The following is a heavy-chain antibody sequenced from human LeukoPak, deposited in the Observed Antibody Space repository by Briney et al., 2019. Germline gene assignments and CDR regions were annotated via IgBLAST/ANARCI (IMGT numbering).Heavy chain of an antibody. CDR3: ASLRLSSGWYSSDY. D-gene: IGHD6-19*01. CDR1: GYSISSGYY. J-gene: IGHJ4*02. V-gene: IGHV4-38-2*02. CDR2: IYYSGST. Sequence: KPSETLSLTCTVSGYSISSGYYWGWIRQPPGKGLEWIGSIYYSGSTYYNPSLKSRVTISVDTSKNQFSLKLSSVTAADTAVYYCASLRLSSGWYSSDYWGQGTLVTVSS.